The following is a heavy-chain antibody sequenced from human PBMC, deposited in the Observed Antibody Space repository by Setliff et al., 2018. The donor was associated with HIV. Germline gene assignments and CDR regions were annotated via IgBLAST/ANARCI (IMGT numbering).Heavy chain of an antibody. V-gene: IGHV1-69*05. CDR3: ARDPSPYYSDDSGYPDDAFDI. Sequence: SVKVSCKASGGTFSSYVISWVRQAPGQGLEWMGGIIPIFGTANYAQKFQGRVTITTDESTSTAYMELSSLRSEDTAVYYCARDPSPYYSDDSGYPDDAFDIWGQGTMVTVS. D-gene: IGHD3-22*01. CDR1: GGTFSSYV. CDR2: IIPIFGTA. J-gene: IGHJ3*02.